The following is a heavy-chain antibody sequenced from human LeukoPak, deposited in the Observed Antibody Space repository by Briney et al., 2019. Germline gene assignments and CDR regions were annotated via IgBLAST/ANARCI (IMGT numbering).Heavy chain of an antibody. CDR1: GFTFGSYS. CDR3: ARALLGYCSGGSCGYYYYMDV. J-gene: IGHJ6*03. Sequence: GGSLRLSCAASGFTFGSYSMNWVRQAPGKGLEWVSSISSSSSYIYYADSVKGRFTISRDNAKNSLYLQMNSLRAEDTAVYYCARALLGYCSGGSCGYYYYMDVWGKGTTVTVSS. V-gene: IGHV3-21*01. D-gene: IGHD2-15*01. CDR2: ISSSSSYI.